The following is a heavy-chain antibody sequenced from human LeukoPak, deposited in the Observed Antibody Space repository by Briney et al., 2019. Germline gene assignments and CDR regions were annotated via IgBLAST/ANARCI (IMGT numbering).Heavy chain of an antibody. CDR2: ISAYNGNT. CDR3: ARMVVYYYYMDV. D-gene: IGHD2-15*01. CDR1: GGTFSSYA. V-gene: IGHV1-18*01. Sequence: ASVKVSCKASGGTFSSYAISWVRQAPGQGLEWMGWISAYNGNTNYAQKLQGRVTMTTDTSTSTAYMELRSLRSDDTAVYYCARMVVYYYYMDVWGKGTTVTVSS. J-gene: IGHJ6*03.